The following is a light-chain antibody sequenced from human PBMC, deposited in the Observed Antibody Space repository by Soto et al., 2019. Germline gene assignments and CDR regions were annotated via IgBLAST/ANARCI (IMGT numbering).Light chain of an antibody. V-gene: IGKV1-39*01. CDR1: QSIGSY. Sequence: DIQMTQSPSSLSASVGDRVTITCRASQSIGSYLNWYQQTPGKAPKLLIYAASTLQSGVPSRFSGSGSGTDFTLTISSLQPGDFATYYCQQSYSFPRTCGQGTKVEIK. CDR2: AAS. CDR3: QQSYSFPRT. J-gene: IGKJ1*01.